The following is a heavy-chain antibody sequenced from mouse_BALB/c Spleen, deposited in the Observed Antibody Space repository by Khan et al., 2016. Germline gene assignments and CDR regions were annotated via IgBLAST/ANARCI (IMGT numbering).Heavy chain of an antibody. CDR3: ARDYYGSSYLDY. CDR2: INYSGST. D-gene: IGHD1-1*01. CDR1: GYSITSDYA. Sequence: EVQLQESGPGLVKPSQSLSLTCTVTGYSITSDYAWNWIRQFPGNKMEWMGYINYSGSTSYNPSLKSRISITRATSKNQFFLQLNSVTTEDTATXYCARDYYGSSYLDYWGQGTTLAVSS. J-gene: IGHJ2*01. V-gene: IGHV3-2*02.